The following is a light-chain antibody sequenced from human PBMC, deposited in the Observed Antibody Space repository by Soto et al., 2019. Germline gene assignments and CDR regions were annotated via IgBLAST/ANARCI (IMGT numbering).Light chain of an antibody. V-gene: IGKV3-20*01. CDR1: QSVSSSY. CDR3: QHYGGPFT. CDR2: AAY. Sequence: EIVLTQSPGTLSLSPGESATLSCRASQSVSSSYLSWYQQKPGQAPMLLISAAYSRASGIPGRFSGSGSGTDFDLTLRRLEPEDFAVYYCQHYGGPFTFGPGTKVDIK. J-gene: IGKJ3*01.